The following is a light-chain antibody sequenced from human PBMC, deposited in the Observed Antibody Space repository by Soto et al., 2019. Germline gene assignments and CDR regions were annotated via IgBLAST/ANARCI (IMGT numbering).Light chain of an antibody. CDR2: YDS. J-gene: IGLJ1*01. CDR3: QVWDTTTNHPV. CDR1: NIGNDS. V-gene: IGLV3-21*04. Sequence: SYELIQPPSVSVAPGKTARITCGGNNIGNDSVNWYLQKPGQAPVLVIYYDSDRPAGIPERLSGSKSGNTATLTITGVDAGDEADYYCQVWDTTTNHPVFGTGTKLTVL.